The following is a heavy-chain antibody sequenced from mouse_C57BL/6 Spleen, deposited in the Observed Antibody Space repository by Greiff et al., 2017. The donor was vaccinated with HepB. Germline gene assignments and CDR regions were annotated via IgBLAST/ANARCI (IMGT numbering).Heavy chain of an antibody. CDR3: ARRGAIYYDFFDY. D-gene: IGHD2-4*01. J-gene: IGHJ2*01. V-gene: IGHV1-80*01. CDR1: GYAFSSYW. Sequence: QVQLKESGAELVKPGASVKISCKASGYAFSSYWMNWVKQRPGKGLEWIGQIYPGDGDTNYNGKFKGKATLTADKSSSTAYMQLSSLTSEDSAVYFCARRGAIYYDFFDYWGQGTTLTVSS. CDR2: IYPGDGDT.